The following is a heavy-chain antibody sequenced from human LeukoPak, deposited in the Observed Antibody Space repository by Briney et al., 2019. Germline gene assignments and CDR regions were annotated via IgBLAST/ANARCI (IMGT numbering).Heavy chain of an antibody. CDR2: IKQDGSEK. J-gene: IGHJ3*02. Sequence: GSLRLSCAASGFTFSSYWMSWVRQAPGKGLEWVANIKQDGSEKYYVDSVKGRFTISRDNAKNSLYLQMNSLRAEDTAVYYCARILRYFDRGAFDIWGQGTMVTVSS. V-gene: IGHV3-7*01. CDR3: ARILRYFDRGAFDI. D-gene: IGHD3-9*01. CDR1: GFTFSSYW.